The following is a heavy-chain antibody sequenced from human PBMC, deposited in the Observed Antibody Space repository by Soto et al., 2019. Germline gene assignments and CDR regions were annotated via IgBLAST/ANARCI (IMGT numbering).Heavy chain of an antibody. CDR3: WRGGGYFGL. Sequence: QVQLVQSGAEVKKPGASVKVSCKASGYTLTTYAMHWVRQAPGQRLEWMGWINPVNGNSKYSENFLGRLTITRDTSATTDYKELRSLRSEDTAVDSCWRGGGYFGLWGQGALVTVSS. CDR2: INPVNGNS. D-gene: IGHD3-9*01. CDR1: GYTLTTYA. V-gene: IGHV1-3*01. J-gene: IGHJ4*02.